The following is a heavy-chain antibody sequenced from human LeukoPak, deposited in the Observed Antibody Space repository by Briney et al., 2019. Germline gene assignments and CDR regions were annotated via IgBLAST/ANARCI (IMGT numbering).Heavy chain of an antibody. CDR3: ARGRASANFDY. CDR1: GGSVSSGSYY. CDR2: IYYRGHT. Sequence: PSETLSLTCTVSGGSVSSGSYYWSWIRQPPGKRLEWIGYIYYRGHTNYNSSLNSRATISADTSRNQFSLKLTSVTAADTAVYYCARGRASANFDYWGQGILVTVFS. D-gene: IGHD5-12*01. J-gene: IGHJ4*02. V-gene: IGHV4-61*01.